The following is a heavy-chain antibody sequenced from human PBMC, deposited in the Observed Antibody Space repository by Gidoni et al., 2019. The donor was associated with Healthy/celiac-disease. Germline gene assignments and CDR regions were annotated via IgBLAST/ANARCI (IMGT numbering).Heavy chain of an antibody. CDR2: IGGSGGST. Sequence: EVQLLESGGGLVQPGGSLRLSCAASGFTFSSYAMSWVRQAPGKGMELVSAIGGSGGSTYYADSVKGRFTISRDNSKNTLYLQMNSLRAEDTAVYYCAKDPSPYYYDSSGYYDYWGQGTLVTVSS. D-gene: IGHD3-22*01. CDR1: GFTFSSYA. CDR3: AKDPSPYYYDSSGYYDY. J-gene: IGHJ4*02. V-gene: IGHV3-23*01.